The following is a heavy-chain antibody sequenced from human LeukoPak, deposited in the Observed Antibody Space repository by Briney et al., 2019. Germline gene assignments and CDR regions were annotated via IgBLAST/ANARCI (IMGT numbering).Heavy chain of an antibody. CDR3: ARPKRPIYGDYVFDY. Sequence: GESLKISCKGSGYSFTSYWIGWVRQMPGKGLEWMGIIYPGDSDTRYSPSFQGQVTISADKSISTAYLQWSSLKASDTAMYYCARPKRPIYGDYVFDYWGQGTLVTVSS. D-gene: IGHD4-17*01. CDR1: GYSFTSYW. V-gene: IGHV5-51*01. CDR2: IYPGDSDT. J-gene: IGHJ4*02.